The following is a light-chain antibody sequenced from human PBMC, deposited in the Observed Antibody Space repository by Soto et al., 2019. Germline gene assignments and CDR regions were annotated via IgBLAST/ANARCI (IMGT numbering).Light chain of an antibody. CDR1: QSVSSSY. CDR2: GAS. Sequence: IVLKQSPAILALSQGDRATLSCRASQSVSSSYLAWYQHKPGQAPRLLIHGASSRVTGIPDRFSGSGSGTDFTLTITRLEPEDFAVYYCQQYQSLTFGGGTKVDIK. V-gene: IGKV3-20*01. CDR3: QQYQSLT. J-gene: IGKJ4*01.